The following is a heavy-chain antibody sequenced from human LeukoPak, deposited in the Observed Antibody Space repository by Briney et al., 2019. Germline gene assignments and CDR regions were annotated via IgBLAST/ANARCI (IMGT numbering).Heavy chain of an antibody. CDR1: GFTFSNYV. D-gene: IGHD5-18*01. J-gene: IGHJ4*02. V-gene: IGHV3-23*01. CDR2: MNARDSRT. CDR3: ARLRIRRGQLWSLPYFDY. Sequence: GGSLRLSCVVSGFTFSNYVMNWVRQAPGKGLEWVSGMNARDSRTYYAHSVKGRFTISRDNSKNTLYLQMNSLRAEDTAVYYCARLRIRRGQLWSLPYFDYWGQGTLVTVSS.